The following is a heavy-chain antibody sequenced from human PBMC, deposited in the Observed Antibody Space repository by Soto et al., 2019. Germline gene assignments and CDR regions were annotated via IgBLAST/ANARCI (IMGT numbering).Heavy chain of an antibody. V-gene: IGHV3-7*03. CDR1: GFTFSSYW. Sequence: GGSLRLSCAASGFTFSSYWMSWVRQAPGKGLEWVANIKQDGSEKYYVDSVKGRFTISRDNAKNSLYLQMNSLRAEDTAVYYCARVLDYDSSGYSPHYFDYWGQGTLVTVSS. CDR2: IKQDGSEK. J-gene: IGHJ4*02. CDR3: ARVLDYDSSGYSPHYFDY. D-gene: IGHD3-22*01.